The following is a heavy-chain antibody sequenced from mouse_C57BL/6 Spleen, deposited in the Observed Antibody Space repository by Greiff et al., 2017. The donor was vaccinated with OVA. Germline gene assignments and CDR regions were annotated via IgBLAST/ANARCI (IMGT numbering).Heavy chain of an antibody. Sequence: EVQLQESGPELVKPGASVKMSCKASGYTFTDYNMHWVKQSHGKSLEWIGYINPNNGGTSYNQKFKGKATLTVNKSSSTAYMELRSLTSEDSAVYCCATSSTVVPYWGQGTTLTVSS. D-gene: IGHD1-1*01. CDR1: GYTFTDYN. CDR3: ATSSTVVPY. V-gene: IGHV1-22*01. CDR2: INPNNGGT. J-gene: IGHJ2*01.